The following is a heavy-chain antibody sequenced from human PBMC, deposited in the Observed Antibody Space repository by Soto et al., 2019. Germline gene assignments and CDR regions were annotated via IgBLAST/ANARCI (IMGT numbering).Heavy chain of an antibody. CDR2: ISWNSGSI. V-gene: IGHV3-9*01. J-gene: IGHJ4*02. CDR1: GFTFDDYA. Sequence: GGSLRLSCAASGFTFDDYAMHWVRQAPGKGLEWVSGISWNSGSIGYADSVKGRFTISGDNAKNSLYLQMNSLRAEDTALYYCAKDHGYCSSTSCYAWAGIDYWGQGTLVTVSS. D-gene: IGHD2-2*03. CDR3: AKDHGYCSSTSCYAWAGIDY.